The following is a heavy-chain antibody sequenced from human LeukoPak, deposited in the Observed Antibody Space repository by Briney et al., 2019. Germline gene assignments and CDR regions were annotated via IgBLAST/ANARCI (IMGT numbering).Heavy chain of an antibody. CDR2: ISWDGGST. J-gene: IGHJ4*02. CDR1: GFTFSSYA. Sequence: PGGSLRLSCAASGFTFSSYAMSWVRQAPGKGLEWVSLISWDGGSTYYADSVKGRFTISRDNSKNSLYLQMNSLRTEDTALYYCAKAAQAATVLMTPYFDYWGQGTLVTVSS. V-gene: IGHV3-43*01. D-gene: IGHD4-17*01. CDR3: AKAAQAATVLMTPYFDY.